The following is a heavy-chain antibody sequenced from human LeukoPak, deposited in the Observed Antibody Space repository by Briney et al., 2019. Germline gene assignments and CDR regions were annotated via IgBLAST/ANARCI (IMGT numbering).Heavy chain of an antibody. J-gene: IGHJ5*02. Sequence: SETLSLTCTVSGGSIISSDYYWGWIRQPPVKGLEWVGNIFYSGSTFYNPSLKSRVTISVDTPKNQFSLKLSSVTAADTAVYYCARAKLSGYYHYEGAWGQGTLVTVSS. CDR2: IFYSGST. CDR3: ARAKLSGYYHYEGA. CDR1: GGSIISSDYY. D-gene: IGHD3-22*01. V-gene: IGHV4-39*01.